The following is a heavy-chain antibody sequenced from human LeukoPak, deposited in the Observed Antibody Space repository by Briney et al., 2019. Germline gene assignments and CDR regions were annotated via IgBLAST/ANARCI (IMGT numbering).Heavy chain of an antibody. D-gene: IGHD2-15*01. J-gene: IGHJ3*02. CDR3: ARLYCSGGSCYSGDAFDI. V-gene: IGHV3-21*01. Sequence: GGSLRLSCAASGFTFSSYSMNWVRQAPGKGLEWVSSISSSSSYIYYADSVKGRFTISRDNAKNSLYLQMNSLRAEDTAAYYCARLYCSGGSCYSGDAFDIWGQGTMVTVSS. CDR1: GFTFSSYS. CDR2: ISSSSSYI.